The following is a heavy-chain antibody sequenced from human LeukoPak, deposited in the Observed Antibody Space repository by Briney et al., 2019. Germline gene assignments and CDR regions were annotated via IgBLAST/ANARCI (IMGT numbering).Heavy chain of an antibody. V-gene: IGHV4-59*08. D-gene: IGHD3-16*01. Sequence: SETLSLTCTVSGGTIRSYYWSWIRQPPGKGLEWLGYIYYSGSTDYNPSLESRITISVDTSKNQFSLKLSSVTAADTAAYYCARHSGGGGSYYFDYRAREPWSPSPQ. CDR3: ARHSGGGGSYYFDY. CDR1: GGTIRSYY. J-gene: IGHJ4*02. CDR2: IYYSGST.